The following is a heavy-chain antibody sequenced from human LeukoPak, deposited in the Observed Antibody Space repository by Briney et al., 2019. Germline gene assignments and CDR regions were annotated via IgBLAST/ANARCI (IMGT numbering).Heavy chain of an antibody. CDR2: ISYDGSNK. J-gene: IGHJ5*02. V-gene: IGHV3-30*03. CDR1: GFTFSSYG. Sequence: GGSLRLSCAASGFTFSSYGMHWVRQAPGKGLEWVAVISYDGSNKYYADSVKGRFTISRDNSKNTLYLQMNSLRAEDTAVYYCARALDTATNWFDPWGQGTLVTVSS. CDR3: ARALDTATNWFDP. D-gene: IGHD5-18*01.